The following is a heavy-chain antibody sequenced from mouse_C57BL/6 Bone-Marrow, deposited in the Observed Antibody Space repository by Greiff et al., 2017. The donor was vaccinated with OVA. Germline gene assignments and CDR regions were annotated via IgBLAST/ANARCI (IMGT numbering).Heavy chain of an antibody. CDR2: IYPGNSDT. V-gene: IGHV1-5*01. D-gene: IGHD3-2*02. J-gene: IGHJ4*01. CDR1: GYTFTSYW. Sequence: EVQLQQSGTVLARPGASVKMSCKTSGYTFTSYWMHWVNQRPGQGLEWIGAIYPGNSDTSYNQKFKGKATLTAVKSASTAYMELSSLTNEDAAVYYCTQTAQATWDAMDYWGQGTSVTVSS. CDR3: TQTAQATWDAMDY.